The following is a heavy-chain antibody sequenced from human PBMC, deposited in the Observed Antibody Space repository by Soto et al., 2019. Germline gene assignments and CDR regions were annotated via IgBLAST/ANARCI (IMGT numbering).Heavy chain of an antibody. J-gene: IGHJ4*02. CDR3: AKADYGSLHFVNFDY. V-gene: IGHV3-23*01. D-gene: IGHD3-10*01. CDR2: ISGSGGST. CDR1: GFTFTSYA. Sequence: PGGSLRLSCAASGFTFTSYALSWVRQAPGKGLEWVSGISGSGGSTYYADSVKGRFTISRDNSKNTLYLQMNSLRAEDTAVYYCAKADYGSLHFVNFDYWGQGTLVTVSS.